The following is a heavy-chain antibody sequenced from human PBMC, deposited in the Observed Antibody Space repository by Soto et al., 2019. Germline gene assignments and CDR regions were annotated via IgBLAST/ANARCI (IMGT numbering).Heavy chain of an antibody. V-gene: IGHV1-18*01. D-gene: IGHD3-16*01. CDR3: ARDPKIPPFKRRGGGLDP. CDR1: GYTFISYA. CDR2: VSAEDGST. J-gene: IGHJ5*02. Sequence: QAQLVQSGPEVKQPGASVKISCKASGYTFISYAISWVRQAPGQGLQWMGWVSAEDGSTNYAERIQGRVTMTTDTPTNPAYRGLGSPGKGRPAVFFGARDPKIPPFKRRGGGLDPWGQGTPVTVSS.